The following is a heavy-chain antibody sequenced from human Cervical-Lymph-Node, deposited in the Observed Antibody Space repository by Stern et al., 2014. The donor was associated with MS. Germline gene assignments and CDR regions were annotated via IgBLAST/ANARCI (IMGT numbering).Heavy chain of an antibody. CDR1: GGTFSSHA. CDR3: ARDQIPYYYYGMDV. Sequence: QMQLVQSGAEVKKPGSSVKVSCQTSGGTFSSHAINWVRQVPGQGLEWMGGVIPIFGKVDYAQKFQGRLTITADESTNTAYMELSSLRSEDTAVYYCARDQIPYYYYGMDVWGQGTTVTVSS. J-gene: IGHJ6*02. V-gene: IGHV1-69*01. D-gene: IGHD2-2*02. CDR2: VIPIFGKV.